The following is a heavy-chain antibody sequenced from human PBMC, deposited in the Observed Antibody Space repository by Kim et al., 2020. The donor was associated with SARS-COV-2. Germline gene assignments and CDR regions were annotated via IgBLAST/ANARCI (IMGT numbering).Heavy chain of an antibody. CDR2: ISAYNGNT. V-gene: IGHV1-18*04. CDR1: GYTFTSYG. CDR3: ARPRITMVRGVNSGEYYFAC. J-gene: IGHJ4*02. D-gene: IGHD3-10*01. Sequence: ASVKVSCKASGYTFTSYGISWVRQAPGQGLEWMGWISAYNGNTNYAQKLQGRVIMTTETSTSTAYMELRSLRSDDTAVYYCARPRITMVRGVNSGEYYFACWRQGTLVTVSS.